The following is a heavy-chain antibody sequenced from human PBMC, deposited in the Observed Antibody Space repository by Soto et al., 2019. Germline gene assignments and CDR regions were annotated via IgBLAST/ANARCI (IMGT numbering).Heavy chain of an antibody. V-gene: IGHV3-74*01. CDR3: AREEGYCGGGYCFRSAFDL. D-gene: IGHD2-15*01. CDR1: GFTFSSSW. CDR2: ISTDGSIT. J-gene: IGHJ3*01. Sequence: GSLRLSCAASGFTFSSSWMEWVRQAPGEGPVWVSRISTDGSITAYADSVKGRFTISRDNTKNTVYLQMSSLRAEDTAVYYCAREEGYCGGGYCFRSAFDLWGQGTVVTVSS.